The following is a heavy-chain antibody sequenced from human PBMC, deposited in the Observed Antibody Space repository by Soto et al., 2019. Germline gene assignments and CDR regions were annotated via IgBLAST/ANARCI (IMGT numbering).Heavy chain of an antibody. J-gene: IGHJ3*02. D-gene: IGHD6-13*01. V-gene: IGHV4-61*01. Sequence: ETLSLTCTVSGGSVSSGSYYWSWIRQPPGKGLEWIGYIYYSGSTNYNPSLKSRVTISVDTSKNQFSLKLSSVTAADTAVYYCAREGYSSSWYGNGAFDIWGQGTMVTV. CDR2: IYYSGST. CDR3: AREGYSSSWYGNGAFDI. CDR1: GGSVSSGSYY.